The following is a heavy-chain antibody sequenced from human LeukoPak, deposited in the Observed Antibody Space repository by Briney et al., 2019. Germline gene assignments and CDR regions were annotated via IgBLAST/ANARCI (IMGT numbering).Heavy chain of an antibody. CDR3: ALTAYYYDSRGFDY. D-gene: IGHD3-22*01. CDR1: GFSLSTSGVG. J-gene: IGHJ4*02. V-gene: IGHV2-5*02. Sequence: SGPTLVKPTQTLTLTCTFSGFSLSTSGVGVGWIRQPPGKALEWLALIYWDDGKRYSPSLKSRLTITKDTSKNQVVLTMTNMDPVDTATYYCALTAYYYDSRGFDYWGQGTLVTVSS. CDR2: IYWDDGK.